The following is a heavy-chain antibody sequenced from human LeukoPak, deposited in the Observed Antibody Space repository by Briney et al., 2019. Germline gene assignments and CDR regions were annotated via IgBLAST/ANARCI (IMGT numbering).Heavy chain of an antibody. J-gene: IGHJ4*02. V-gene: IGHV3-7*01. CDR1: KFIISDYW. CDR3: ARHPLLWFGELLYEDY. D-gene: IGHD3-10*01. Sequence: GGSLRLSCIASKFIISDYWMNWVRQAPGKGLEWVANIKQDGSQKYYVDSVKGQFTISRDNAKNSLYLQMNSLRAEDTAVYYCARHPLLWFGELLYEDYWGQGTLVTVSS. CDR2: IKQDGSQK.